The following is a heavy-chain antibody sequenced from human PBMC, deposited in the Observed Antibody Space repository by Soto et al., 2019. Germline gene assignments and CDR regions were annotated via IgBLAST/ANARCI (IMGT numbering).Heavy chain of an antibody. J-gene: IGHJ4*02. V-gene: IGHV3-21*01. CDR1: GFNFNSYT. CDR3: ARGNRHYYLDY. Sequence: GSLRLSCAAPGFNFNSYTINWVRQAPGKRLEWLSSISSSGYIFSTDSVRGRFTISRDNAKNSVYLQINSLRAEDTAVYFCARGNRHYYLDYWGQGTLVTVSS. CDR2: ISSSGYI.